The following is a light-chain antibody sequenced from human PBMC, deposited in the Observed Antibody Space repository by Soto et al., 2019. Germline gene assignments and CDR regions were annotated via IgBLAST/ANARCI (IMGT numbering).Light chain of an antibody. Sequence: QSVLTQPPSMSAAPGLKVTITCSGSSSNVGNNFVSWYQQLPGTAPKLLIFDNSQRPSGIPDRFFGSKSGTSATLAITGPQTGDEAVYYCGTWDTKLNAVVFGGGTKLTVL. V-gene: IGLV1-51*01. J-gene: IGLJ2*01. CDR1: SSNVGNNF. CDR2: DNS. CDR3: GTWDTKLNAVV.